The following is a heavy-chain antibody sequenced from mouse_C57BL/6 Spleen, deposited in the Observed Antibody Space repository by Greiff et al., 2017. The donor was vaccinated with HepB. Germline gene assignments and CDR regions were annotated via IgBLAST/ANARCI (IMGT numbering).Heavy chain of an antibody. Sequence: EVMLVESVAELVRPGASVKLSCTASGFNIKNTYMHWVKQRPEQGLEWIGRIDPANGNTKYAPKFQGKATITADTSSNTAYLQLSSLTSEDTAIYYCARDYYDYDVGFAYWGQGTLVTVSA. CDR3: ARDYYDYDVGFAY. CDR2: IDPANGNT. CDR1: GFNIKNTY. V-gene: IGHV14-3*01. D-gene: IGHD2-4*01. J-gene: IGHJ3*01.